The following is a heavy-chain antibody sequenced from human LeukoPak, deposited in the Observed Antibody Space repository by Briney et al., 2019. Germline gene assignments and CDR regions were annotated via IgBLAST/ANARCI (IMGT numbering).Heavy chain of an antibody. CDR3: AKTRPLDSSSWSHGDY. Sequence: PGRSLRLSCAASGFTFSNYAMHWVRQAPGKGLEWVSAISGSGDSTYYGDTVKGRFTISRDNSKNTLYLQMNSLRAEDTAVYYCAKTRPLDSSSWSHGDYWGQGTLVTVSS. V-gene: IGHV3-23*01. CDR1: GFTFSNYA. D-gene: IGHD6-13*01. J-gene: IGHJ4*02. CDR2: ISGSGDST.